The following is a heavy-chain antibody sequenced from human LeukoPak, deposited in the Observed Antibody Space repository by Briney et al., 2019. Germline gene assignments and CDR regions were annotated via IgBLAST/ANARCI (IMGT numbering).Heavy chain of an antibody. CDR1: GFTFSNYW. J-gene: IGHJ4*02. CDR3: AREKKGFDY. CDR2: VISDGSTT. V-gene: IGHV3-74*01. Sequence: GGSLRLSCAASGFTFSNYWIHWVRQAPGKGLVWVSRVISDGSTTNYADSVKGRFTISRDNAKNTLYLQMNSLRPEDTAVYYCAREKKGFDYWGRGTLVTVSS.